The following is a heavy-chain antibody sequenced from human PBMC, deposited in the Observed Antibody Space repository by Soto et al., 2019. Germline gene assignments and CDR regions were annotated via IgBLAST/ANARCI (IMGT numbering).Heavy chain of an antibody. CDR2: VSGSGGSP. J-gene: IGHJ4*02. Sequence: GGSLRLSCAATGVNFGGYAMGWVRQAPGKGLEWVSGVSGSGGSPYYADSVKGRLTISKDKSKNTLYLDLNNLRSEDTAVYFCVKGKESGYRGAFDSWGQGTMVTVSS. V-gene: IGHV3-23*01. CDR3: VKGKESGYRGAFDS. D-gene: IGHD5-18*01. CDR1: GVNFGGYA.